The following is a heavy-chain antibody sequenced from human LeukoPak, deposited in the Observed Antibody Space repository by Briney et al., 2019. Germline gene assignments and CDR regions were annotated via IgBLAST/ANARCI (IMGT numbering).Heavy chain of an antibody. Sequence: GASVMVSCKASGYSFTNYGISWVRQAPRQGLEWMGWINTYNGNTDYAQKLQGRVTMTTDTSTSTAYMELRSLRSDDTAVCYCARDKDYYDSPKYWGQGTLVTVSS. CDR2: INTYNGNT. CDR3: ARDKDYYDSPKY. V-gene: IGHV1-18*01. CDR1: GYSFTNYG. J-gene: IGHJ4*02. D-gene: IGHD3-22*01.